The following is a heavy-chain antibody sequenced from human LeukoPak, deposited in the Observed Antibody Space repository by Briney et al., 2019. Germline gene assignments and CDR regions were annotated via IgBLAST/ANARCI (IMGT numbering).Heavy chain of an antibody. V-gene: IGHV1-46*01. Sequence: ASVKVSCKASGYTFTSYYMHWVRQAPGQGLEWMGIINPSGGSTSYAQKFQGRVTMTRDTSTSTVYMELSSLRSEDTAVYYCATPTGDYYDSSGAPYDAFDIWGQGTMVTVSS. CDR3: ATPTGDYYDSSGAPYDAFDI. CDR1: GYTFTSYY. D-gene: IGHD3-22*01. CDR2: INPSGGST. J-gene: IGHJ3*02.